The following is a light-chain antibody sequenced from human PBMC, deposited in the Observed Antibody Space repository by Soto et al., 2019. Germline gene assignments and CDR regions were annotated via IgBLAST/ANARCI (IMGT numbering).Light chain of an antibody. CDR2: KAS. V-gene: IGKV1-5*03. CDR3: QQYNSYPFT. CDR1: QSMTSW. J-gene: IGKJ3*01. Sequence: DIQMTQSPSTLSASVGDRVIITCRASQSMTSWLAWYQQKPGKAPKLLIYKASSLESGVPSRFSGSGSGTEFTLTISSLQPDDFATYYCQQYNSYPFTFGPRTKVDIK.